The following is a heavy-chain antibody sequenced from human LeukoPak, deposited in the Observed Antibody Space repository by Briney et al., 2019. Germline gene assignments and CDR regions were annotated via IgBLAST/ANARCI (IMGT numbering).Heavy chain of an antibody. J-gene: IGHJ4*02. CDR1: GYTFTSYA. CDR2: INAGNGNT. V-gene: IGHV1-3*01. Sequence: ASVKVSCKASGYTFTSYAMHWVRQAPGQRLEWMGWINAGNGNTKYSQKFQGRVTITRDTSASTAYMELSSLRSEDTAVHYCARDRITIFGVVITKLDYWGQGTLVTVSS. CDR3: ARDRITIFGVVITKLDY. D-gene: IGHD3-3*01.